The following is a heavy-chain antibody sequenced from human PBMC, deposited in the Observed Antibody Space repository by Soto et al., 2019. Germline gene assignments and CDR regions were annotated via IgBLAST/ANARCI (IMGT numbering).Heavy chain of an antibody. J-gene: IGHJ4*02. V-gene: IGHV3-23*01. CDR1: GFTFSSYA. CDR3: AKVPVAGTQVRYFDY. CDR2: ISCICGIT. D-gene: IGHD6-19*01. Sequence: GGSLRLSCAASGFTFSSYAISWVRQAPWKWLDCVSSISCICGITYYAGSVKVRFTISIDNSKNALYLQINSLRFEDTAVYYCAKVPVAGTQVRYFDYWGQGTLVTVSS.